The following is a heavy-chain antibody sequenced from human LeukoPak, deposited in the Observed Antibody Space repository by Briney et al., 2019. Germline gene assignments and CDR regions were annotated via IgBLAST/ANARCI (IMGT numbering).Heavy chain of an antibody. J-gene: IGHJ5*02. Sequence: GGSLTLSCAASGFTFSGSAMHWVRQASGKGLEWVGRIRSKANSYATAYAASVKGRFTISRDDSKNTAYLQMNSLKTEDTAVYYCTRHQSPYSSGWYELGGFDPWGQGTLVTVSS. CDR2: IRSKANSYAT. CDR1: GFTFSGSA. V-gene: IGHV3-73*01. D-gene: IGHD6-19*01. CDR3: TRHQSPYSSGWYELGGFDP.